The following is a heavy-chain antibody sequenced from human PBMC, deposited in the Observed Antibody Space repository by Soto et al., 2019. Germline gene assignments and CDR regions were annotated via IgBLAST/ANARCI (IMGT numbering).Heavy chain of an antibody. Sequence: SKNPSLTCTVAAGSLSSYYWSCIRQPPEKGLEWSGYIYYSGSTNYNPSLKSRVTISVETSKNQFSLKLSSVTPAETAVHYSASPVTYSSSYLDYYYYCMDVRCQGTSVTVFS. V-gene: IGHV4-59*01. CDR3: ASPVTYSSSYLDYYYYCMDV. CDR2: IYYSGST. CDR1: AGSLSSYY. J-gene: IGHJ6*02. D-gene: IGHD6-6*01.